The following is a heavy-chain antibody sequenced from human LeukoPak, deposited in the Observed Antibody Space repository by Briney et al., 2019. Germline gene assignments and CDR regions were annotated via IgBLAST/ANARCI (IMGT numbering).Heavy chain of an antibody. CDR3: AAEYAYYDSSGNTDYFHH. CDR2: ISTSGSTK. Sequence: GGSLRLSCAASGFTFSSYEMNWVRQAPGKGLEWVSYISTSGSTKYYADSVKGRFTISRDNAKNSLYLQMNSLRAEDTAVYYCAAEYAYYDSSGNTDYFHHWGQGTPVTVSS. V-gene: IGHV3-48*03. CDR1: GFTFSSYE. D-gene: IGHD3-22*01. J-gene: IGHJ1*01.